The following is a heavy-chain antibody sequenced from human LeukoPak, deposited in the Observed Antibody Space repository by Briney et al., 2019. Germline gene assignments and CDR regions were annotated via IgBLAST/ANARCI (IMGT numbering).Heavy chain of an antibody. CDR2: IIPILGIA. CDR3: ALGSYDSSGYFDY. CDR1: GGTFSSYA. V-gene: IGHV1-69*04. D-gene: IGHD3-22*01. Sequence: VASVKVSCKASGGTFSSYAISWVRQAPGQGLEWMGRIIPILGIANYAQKFQGRVTITADKSTSTAYMELSSLRSEDTAVYYCALGSYDSSGYFDYWGQGTLVTVSS. J-gene: IGHJ4*02.